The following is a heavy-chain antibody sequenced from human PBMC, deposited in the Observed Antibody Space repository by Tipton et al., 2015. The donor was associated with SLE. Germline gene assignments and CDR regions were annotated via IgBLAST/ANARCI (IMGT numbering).Heavy chain of an antibody. D-gene: IGHD3-10*01. J-gene: IGHJ3*02. CDR2: ISYDGSDK. Sequence: QLVQSGGGVVQPGRSLRLSCAASGFKFSNYAMHWVRQAPGKGLEWVAIISYDGSDKYYADSVKGRFTISRDNSKNTLYLQMNSLRAEDTAVYYCAKDWDYYGSGTRDAFDIWCQGTMVTVSS. CDR3: AKDWDYYGSGTRDAFDI. V-gene: IGHV3-30*18. CDR1: GFKFSNYA.